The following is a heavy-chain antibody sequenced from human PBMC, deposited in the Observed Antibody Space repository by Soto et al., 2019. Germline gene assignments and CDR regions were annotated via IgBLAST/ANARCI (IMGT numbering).Heavy chain of an antibody. CDR2: IYTSGTT. D-gene: IGHD3-9*01. CDR1: GRSMSGYY. Sequence: KPSETLSLTCTVSGRSMSGYYWSWIQQPAGERLEWIGRIYTSGTTDFNPSLKGRVTMSVDTSKNQFSLKLTSVTAADTALYYCAREDYYDTGYYVVWGQGTQVTVSS. CDR3: AREDYYDTGYYVV. J-gene: IGHJ4*02. V-gene: IGHV4-4*07.